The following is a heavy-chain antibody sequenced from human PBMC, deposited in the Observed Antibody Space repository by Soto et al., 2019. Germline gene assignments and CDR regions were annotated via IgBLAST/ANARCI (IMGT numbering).Heavy chain of an antibody. Sequence: TFTNYTMKWARQAPGQGLEWMSWIITNPGNPTYAQGFTGRFVFSLDTSVSTAYLQICSLKAEDTAVYYCARVGYCIGTSCTDDYYYYGMDVWGQGTTVTVSS. V-gene: IGHV7-4-1*01. J-gene: IGHJ6*01. CDR3: ARVGYCIGTSCTDDYYYYGMDV. CDR1: TFTNYT. D-gene: IGHD2-2*03. CDR2: IITNPGNP.